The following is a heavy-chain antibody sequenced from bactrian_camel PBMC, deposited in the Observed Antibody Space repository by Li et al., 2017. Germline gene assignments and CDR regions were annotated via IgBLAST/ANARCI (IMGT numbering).Heavy chain of an antibody. Sequence: HVQLVESGGGSVQAGGSLRLSCSASGYVCMGWYRQTPGIERDGLATIHKDGTTSFADSAKGRFTISVDNANNKLYLDMNDLKPEDTAVYFCAARLGHLAWVEEKFYKIWGQGTQVTVS. CDR2: IHKDGTT. J-gene: IGHJ4*01. CDR3: AARLGHLAWVEEKFYKI. CDR1: GYVC. D-gene: IGHD3*01. V-gene: IGHV3S55*01.